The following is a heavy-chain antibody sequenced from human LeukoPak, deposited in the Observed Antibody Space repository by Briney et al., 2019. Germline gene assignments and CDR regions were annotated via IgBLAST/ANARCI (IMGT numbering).Heavy chain of an antibody. CDR1: GFTLSNYW. J-gene: IGHJ4*02. CDR2: INTDGTTT. CDR3: AKGAMDTAMGDLSDY. D-gene: IGHD5-18*01. V-gene: IGHV3-74*01. Sequence: GGSLRLSCAASGFTLSNYWMHWVRQAPGKGLVWVSHINTDGTTTNYADSVKGRFTISRDTAKNTLYLQMNSLRAEDTAVYYCAKGAMDTAMGDLSDYWGQGTLVTVSS.